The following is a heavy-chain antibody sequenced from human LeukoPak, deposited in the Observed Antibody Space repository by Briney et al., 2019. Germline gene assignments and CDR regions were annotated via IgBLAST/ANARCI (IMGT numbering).Heavy chain of an antibody. V-gene: IGHV3-30-3*01. CDR2: ISYDGSNK. CDR3: AKGYSSSWFPGVFDY. Sequence: PGGSLRLSCAASGFTFDDYAMHWVRQAPGKGLEWVAVISYDGSNKYYADSVKGRFTISRDNSKNTLYLQMNSLRAEDTAVYYCAKGYSSSWFPGVFDYWGLGTLVTVSS. J-gene: IGHJ4*02. CDR1: GFTFDDYA. D-gene: IGHD6-13*01.